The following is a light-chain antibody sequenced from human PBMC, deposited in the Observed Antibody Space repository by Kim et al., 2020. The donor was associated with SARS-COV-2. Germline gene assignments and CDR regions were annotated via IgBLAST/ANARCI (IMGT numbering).Light chain of an antibody. J-gene: IGKJ5*01. V-gene: IGKV1-9*01. CDR2: ASS. Sequence: ASVGDRVTIPCRASQVFCHYLAWYQQTPGKPPKLLIDASSTLQSGVPSRFSGGASGTEFSLTISSLQTEDFATYFCQQLDSYPITFGQGTRLEIK. CDR3: QQLDSYPIT. CDR1: QVFCHY.